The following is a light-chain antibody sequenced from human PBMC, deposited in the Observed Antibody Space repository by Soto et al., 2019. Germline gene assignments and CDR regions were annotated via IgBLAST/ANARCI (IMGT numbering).Light chain of an antibody. J-gene: IGKJ3*01. Sequence: EIVLTQSPGTLSLSPGERATLSCRASQSINSRYLAGYQQTPGQAPRLLLYGAYSRATAIPDRFSGSRSATDFTLTISRLEPEDFAVYYCQQFGSSPGFTFGPGTKVDIK. CDR2: GAY. V-gene: IGKV3-20*01. CDR1: QSINSRY. CDR3: QQFGSSPGFT.